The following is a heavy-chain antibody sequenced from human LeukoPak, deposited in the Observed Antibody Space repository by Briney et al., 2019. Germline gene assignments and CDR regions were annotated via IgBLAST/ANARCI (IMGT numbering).Heavy chain of an antibody. Sequence: PSETLSLTCTVSGGSVSSGSYYGSWIRQPPGTGLEWIGYIYYSGSTNYNPSLKSRVTISVDTSKNQFSLKLSSVTAADTAVYYCARQTYYDILTGSPFDYWGQGTLVTVSS. CDR3: ARQTYYDILTGSPFDY. D-gene: IGHD3-9*01. V-gene: IGHV4-61*01. CDR2: IYYSGST. J-gene: IGHJ4*02. CDR1: GGSVSSGSYY.